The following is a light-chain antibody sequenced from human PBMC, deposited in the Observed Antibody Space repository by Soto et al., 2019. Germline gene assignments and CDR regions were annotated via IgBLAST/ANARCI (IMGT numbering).Light chain of an antibody. CDR1: QSVRTY. CDR3: QQRTNWPSST. Sequence: EVVLTQPPATLSLSPGERATLSCRASQSVRTYLAWYQQKPGQVPRLLIHDASSRATGIPDRFSGSGSGTDFTLTISSLEPEDFAVYYCQQRTNWPSSTFGQGTRLEI. CDR2: DAS. J-gene: IGKJ5*01. V-gene: IGKV3-11*01.